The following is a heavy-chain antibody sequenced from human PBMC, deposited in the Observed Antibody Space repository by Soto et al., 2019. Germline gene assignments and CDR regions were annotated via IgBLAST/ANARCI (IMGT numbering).Heavy chain of an antibody. CDR1: GGTFSSYA. CDR2: IIPIFGTA. CDR3: AKAYSSGWYGETDY. Sequence: SVKVSCKASGGTFSSYAISWVRQAPGQGLEWMGGIIPIFGTANYAQKFQGRVTITADKSTSTAYMELSSLRSGDTAVYYCAKAYSSGWYGETDYWGQGTLVTVSS. V-gene: IGHV1-69*06. J-gene: IGHJ4*02. D-gene: IGHD6-19*01.